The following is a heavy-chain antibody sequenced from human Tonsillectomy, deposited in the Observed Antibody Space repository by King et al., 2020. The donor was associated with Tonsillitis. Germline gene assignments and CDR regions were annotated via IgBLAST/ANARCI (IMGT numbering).Heavy chain of an antibody. V-gene: IGHV4-61*02. Sequence: VQLQESGPGLVKPSQTLYLTCTVSVGPITTSVKYWSCIRQPAGKGLEWIGRVFASGSTDYNPSLKSRVTMSIDTSKNQFSLRLNSLTAADTAVYYCEGEWSWGQGTLVTVSS. CDR1: VGPITTSVKY. D-gene: IGHD3-3*01. CDR3: EGEWS. CDR2: VFASGST. J-gene: IGHJ4*02.